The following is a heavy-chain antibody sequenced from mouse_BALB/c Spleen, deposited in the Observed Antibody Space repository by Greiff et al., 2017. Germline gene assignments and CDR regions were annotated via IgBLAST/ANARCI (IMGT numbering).Heavy chain of an antibody. CDR1: GFDFSRYW. D-gene: IGHD1-1*01. Sequence: EVKLMESGGGLVQPGGSLKLSCAASGFDFSRYWMSWVRQAPGKGLEWIGEINPDSSTINYTPSLKDKFIISRDNAKNTLYLQMSKVRSEDTALYYCARQERVYYGSSYWWYFDVWGAGTTVTVSS. CDR2: INPDSSTI. J-gene: IGHJ1*01. CDR3: ARQERVYYGSSYWWYFDV. V-gene: IGHV4-1*02.